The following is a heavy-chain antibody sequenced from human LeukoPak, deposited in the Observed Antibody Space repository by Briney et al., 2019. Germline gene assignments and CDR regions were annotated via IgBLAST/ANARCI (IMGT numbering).Heavy chain of an antibody. CDR1: GFSLSIRGEG. CDR3: AHRRQYSDGWYYCDY. J-gene: IGHJ4*02. CDR2: IYWDNDK. Sequence: ESGPTLVKPTQTLSLTCTFSGFSLSIRGEGVGWIRQPPGKALEWLALIYWDNDKLSSPSLQSRLTITMDTSKNQVVLTMTNMDPVDTATYYCAHRRQYSDGWYYCDYWGQGALVTVSS. D-gene: IGHD6-19*01. V-gene: IGHV2-5*02.